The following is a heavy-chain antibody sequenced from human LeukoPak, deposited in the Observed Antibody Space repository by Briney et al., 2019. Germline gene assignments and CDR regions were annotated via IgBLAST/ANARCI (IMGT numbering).Heavy chain of an antibody. Sequence: SETLSLTCTVSGGSISSSSHYWGWIRQPPGKGLEWIGSIYYSGDTYHNPSLKSRVTTSVDTSKSQFSLRLSSVTAADTAVYYRARDVFFRAHNWFDPWGQGTLVTVSS. CDR3: ARDVFFRAHNWFDP. CDR2: IYYSGDT. D-gene: IGHD2/OR15-2a*01. J-gene: IGHJ5*02. CDR1: GGSISSSSHY. V-gene: IGHV4-39*07.